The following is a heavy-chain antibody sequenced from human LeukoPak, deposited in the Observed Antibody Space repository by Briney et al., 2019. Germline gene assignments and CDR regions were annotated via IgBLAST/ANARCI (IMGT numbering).Heavy chain of an antibody. CDR2: INHSGST. J-gene: IGHJ5*02. D-gene: IGHD3-3*01. CDR1: GGSISSSSYY. V-gene: IGHV4-39*07. CDR3: ARGRNTIFGVVSRNNWFDP. Sequence: PSETLSLTCTVSGGSISSSSYYWGWIRQPPGKGLEWIGEINHSGSTNCNPSLKSRVTISVDTSKNQFSLKLSSVTAADTAVYYCARGRNTIFGVVSRNNWFDPWGQGTLVTVSS.